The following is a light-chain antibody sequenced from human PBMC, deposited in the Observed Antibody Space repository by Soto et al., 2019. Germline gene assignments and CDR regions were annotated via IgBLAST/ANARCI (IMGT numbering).Light chain of an antibody. CDR3: QQYDNWSPIT. V-gene: IGKV3-15*01. CDR1: QSVYSN. J-gene: IGKJ5*01. Sequence: EIVMTQSPATLSVSPGERATLFCRASQSVYSNLAWYQQKPGQAPRLLIYGASTRATGIPARFSGNGSGTEFPLTISSLQSEDFAIYFCQQYDNWSPITFGQGTRLEIK. CDR2: GAS.